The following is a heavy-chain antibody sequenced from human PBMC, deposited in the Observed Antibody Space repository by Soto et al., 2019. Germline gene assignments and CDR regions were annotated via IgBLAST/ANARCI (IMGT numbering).Heavy chain of an antibody. J-gene: IGHJ4*02. V-gene: IGHV3-53*01. Sequence: QPGGSLRLSCVVSGFSVSSNYMTWVRQTPGKGLEWISVIYSGGSTYYADSVKGRFTISRDNSKNTLSLQMNSLRAEDTAVYYCARESSGNYYYDYWGQGTLVTVSS. CDR1: GFSVSSNY. D-gene: IGHD1-26*01. CDR3: ARESSGNYYYDY. CDR2: IYSGGST.